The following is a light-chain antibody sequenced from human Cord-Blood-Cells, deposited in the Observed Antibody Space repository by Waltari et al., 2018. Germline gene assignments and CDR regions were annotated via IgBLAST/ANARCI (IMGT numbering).Light chain of an antibody. V-gene: IGKV1-5*03. Sequence: DIQMTQSPSTLSAPVGDRVTITCRARQSISSCLAWYQQKPGQATKLLIYKASSLESGVPSRFIGSGSGTEFTLTISSLQPDDFATYYCQQYNSYSTFGQGTKLEIK. CDR2: KAS. CDR1: QSISSC. J-gene: IGKJ2*01. CDR3: QQYNSYST.